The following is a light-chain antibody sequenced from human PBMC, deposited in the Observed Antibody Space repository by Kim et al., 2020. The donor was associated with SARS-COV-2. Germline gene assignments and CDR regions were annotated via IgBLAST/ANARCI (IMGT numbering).Light chain of an antibody. V-gene: IGKV2-28*01. J-gene: IGKJ3*01. CDR2: LGS. CDR1: QGLLHSNGYNN. Sequence: GPASISCRSSQGLLHSNGYNNLDWSLQKPGQSPQLLIYLGSKRASGVPERFSGGGSGTDFTLKISRVEAENFGVFYCMQALQTPTFGAGTKVDIK. CDR3: MQALQTPT.